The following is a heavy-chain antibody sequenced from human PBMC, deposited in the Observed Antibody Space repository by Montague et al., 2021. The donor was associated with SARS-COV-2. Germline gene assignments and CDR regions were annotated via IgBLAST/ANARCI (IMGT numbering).Heavy chain of an antibody. CDR1: GGSLSSYY. J-gene: IGHJ1*01. CDR3: ARHVSGSLTHFHH. V-gene: IGHV4-59*08. CDR2: IYYSGST. D-gene: IGHD1-26*01. Sequence: SETLSLTCTVSGGSLSSYYWSWIRQPPGKGLEWIGYIYYSGSTNYNPSLKSRVTISVDTSKNQFSLILSSVTAADTAVYYCARHVSGSLTHFHHWGHGSLVTVS.